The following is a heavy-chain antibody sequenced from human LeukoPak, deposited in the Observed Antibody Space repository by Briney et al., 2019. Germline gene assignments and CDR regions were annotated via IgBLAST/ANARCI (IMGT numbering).Heavy chain of an antibody. V-gene: IGHV4-34*01. J-gene: IGHJ4*02. CDR1: GGSFSGYY. Sequence: SETLSLTCAVYGGSFSGYYWSWIRQPPGKGLEWIGEINHSGSTNYNPSLKSRVTISVDTSKNQFSLKLSSVTAADTAVYYCATDPGFDYGDYGWFDYWSQGTLVTVSS. D-gene: IGHD4-17*01. CDR2: INHSGST. CDR3: ATDPGFDYGDYGWFDY.